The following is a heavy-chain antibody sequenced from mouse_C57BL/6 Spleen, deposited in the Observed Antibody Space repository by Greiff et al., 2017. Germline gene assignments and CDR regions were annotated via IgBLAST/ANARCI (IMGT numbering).Heavy chain of an antibody. CDR3: ARADGYYPDY. V-gene: IGHV3-6*01. CDR1: GYSITSGYY. D-gene: IGHD2-3*01. J-gene: IGHJ2*01. CDR2: ISYDGSN. Sequence: ESGPGLVKPSQSLSLTCSVTGYSITSGYYWNWIRQFPGNKLEWMGYISYDGSNNYNPSLKNRISITRDTSKNQFFLKLNSVTTEDTATYYCARADGYYPDYWGQGTTLTVSS.